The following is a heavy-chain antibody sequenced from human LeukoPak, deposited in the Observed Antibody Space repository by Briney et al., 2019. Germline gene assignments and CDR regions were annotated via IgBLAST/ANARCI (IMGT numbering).Heavy chain of an antibody. CDR3: AKSGYSYGVLFQEGDY. CDR2: TSGSGGST. J-gene: IGHJ4*02. CDR1: GFTFSSYG. V-gene: IGHV3-23*01. Sequence: TGGSLRLSCAASGFTFSSYGMSWVRQAPGKGLEWVSATSGSGGSTYYADSVKGRFTISRDNSKNTLYLQMNSLRAEDTAVYYCAKSGYSYGVLFQEGDYWGQGTLVTVSS. D-gene: IGHD5-18*01.